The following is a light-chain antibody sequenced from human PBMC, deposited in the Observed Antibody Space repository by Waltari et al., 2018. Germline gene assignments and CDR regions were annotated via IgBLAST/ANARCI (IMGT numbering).Light chain of an antibody. J-gene: IGKJ5*01. CDR2: DTS. Sequence: DIQMTQSPSSVSASLGDRVTITCRASQDISRYLAWYQQTPGRSPKLLIFDTSRLQSGVPSRFSGSGSGTDFTLTISSLQPEDFATYYCLQVSNFPITFGQGTRLEIK. V-gene: IGKV1D-12*01. CDR3: LQVSNFPIT. CDR1: QDISRY.